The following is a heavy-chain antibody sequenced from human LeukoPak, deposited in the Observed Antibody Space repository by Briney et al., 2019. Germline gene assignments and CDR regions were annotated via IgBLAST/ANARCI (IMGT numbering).Heavy chain of an antibody. J-gene: IGHJ6*02. D-gene: IGHD3-22*01. CDR2: ISSSSSYI. CDR1: GFTFSSYS. Sequence: GGSLRLSCAASGFTFSSYSMNWVRQAPGKGLEWVSSISSSSSYIYYADSVKGRFTISRDNAKNSLYLQMNSLRAEDTAVYYCARDHYYDSSVYYGMDVRGQGTTVTVSS. CDR3: ARDHYYDSSVYYGMDV. V-gene: IGHV3-21*01.